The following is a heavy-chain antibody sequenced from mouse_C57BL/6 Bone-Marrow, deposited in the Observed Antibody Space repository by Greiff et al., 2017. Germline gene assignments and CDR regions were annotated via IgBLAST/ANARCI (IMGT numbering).Heavy chain of an antibody. D-gene: IGHD2-10*01. CDR2: ISAGGSYT. CDR1: GFTFSSYA. CDR3: ARAPYYGNYDFDY. J-gene: IGHJ2*01. Sequence: EVKLVESGGGLVKPGGSLKLSCAASGFTFSSYAMSWVRQTPEKRLEWVATISAGGSYTYYPDNVKGRFTISRDNAKNNLYLQMSHLKSEDTAMYYCARAPYYGNYDFDYWGQGTTLTVSS. V-gene: IGHV5-4*03.